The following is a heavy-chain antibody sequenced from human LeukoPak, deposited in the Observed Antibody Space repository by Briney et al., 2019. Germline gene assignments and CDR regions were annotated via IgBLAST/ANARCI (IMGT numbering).Heavy chain of an antibody. CDR1: GFTFSSYS. CDR3: ARDRDWNYANAFDI. D-gene: IGHD1-7*01. Sequence: GGSLRLSCAASGFTFSSYSMNWVRQAPGKGLEWVSSISSSSTYIYYADSVQGRFTISRDNAKNSLYLLMNSLRAEDTAVYYCARDRDWNYANAFDIWGQGTMVTVSS. V-gene: IGHV3-21*01. CDR2: ISSSSTYI. J-gene: IGHJ3*02.